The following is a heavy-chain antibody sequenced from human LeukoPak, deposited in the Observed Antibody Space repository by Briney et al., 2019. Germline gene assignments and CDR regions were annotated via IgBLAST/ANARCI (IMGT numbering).Heavy chain of an antibody. V-gene: IGHV4-34*01. Sequence: SETLSLTCAVYGGSFSGYYWSWIRQPPGKGLEWIGEINHSGSTNYNPSLKSRVTISVDTSKNQFSLKLSSVTAADTAVYYCARAVSGRFDYWGQGTLVTVSS. D-gene: IGHD6-19*01. CDR3: ARAVSGRFDY. J-gene: IGHJ4*02. CDR2: INHSGST. CDR1: GGSFSGYY.